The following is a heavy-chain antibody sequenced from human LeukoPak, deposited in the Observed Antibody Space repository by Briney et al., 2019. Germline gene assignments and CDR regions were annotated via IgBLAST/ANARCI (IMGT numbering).Heavy chain of an antibody. CDR2: LYPGVSP. CDR1: GGPIYSYY. J-gene: IGHJ6*03. D-gene: IGHD3-22*01. Sequence: PSETLSLTCNVTGGPIYSYYLTWIRQTAGKGLEWIGRLYPGVSPNYNPSLKSRVTMSVDTSKKQFALKLNTVTAADTAVYYCARLRFYDSTGYSPGHYMDVWGKGTTVTVSS. CDR3: ARLRFYDSTGYSPGHYMDV. V-gene: IGHV4-4*07.